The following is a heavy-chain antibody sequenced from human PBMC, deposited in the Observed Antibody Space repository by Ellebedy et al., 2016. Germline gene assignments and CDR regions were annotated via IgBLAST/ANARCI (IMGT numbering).Heavy chain of an antibody. V-gene: IGHV4-34*01. Sequence: SETLSLTCAVYGGSFSGYYWSWIRQPPGKGLEWIGEINHSGSTNYNPSLKSRVTISVDKSKNQFSLKLSSVTAADTAVYYCARRQTLLLWFGELLDRDWYFDLWGRGTLVTVSS. D-gene: IGHD3-10*01. CDR1: GGSFSGYY. CDR3: ARRQTLLLWFGELLDRDWYFDL. CDR2: INHSGST. J-gene: IGHJ2*01.